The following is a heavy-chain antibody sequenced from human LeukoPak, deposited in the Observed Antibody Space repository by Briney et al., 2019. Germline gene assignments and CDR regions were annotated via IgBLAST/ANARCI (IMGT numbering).Heavy chain of an antibody. CDR1: GFTFSSYA. D-gene: IGHD5-12*01. CDR3: ARGLGGYSGYALDY. CDR2: IWHDGSNE. V-gene: IGHV3-33*08. J-gene: IGHJ4*02. Sequence: PGGSLRLSCAASGFTFSSYAMSWVRQAPGKGLEWVAVIWHDGSNEYCADSVKGRFTISRDNSKNTLYVQMNSLRAEDTAVYYCARGLGGYSGYALDYWGQGTLVTVSS.